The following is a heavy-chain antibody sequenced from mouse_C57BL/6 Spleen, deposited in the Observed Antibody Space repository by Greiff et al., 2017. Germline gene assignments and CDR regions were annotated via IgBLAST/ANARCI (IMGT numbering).Heavy chain of an antibody. Sequence: VQLQQSGAELVKPGASVKISCKASGYAFSSYWMNWVKQRPGKGLEWIGQIYPGDGDTNYNGKFKGKATLTADKSSSTAYMQLSSLTSADSAVYVCARSGGLYYDYDGWGQGTTLTVSS. V-gene: IGHV1-80*01. D-gene: IGHD2-4*01. CDR1: GYAFSSYW. CDR2: IYPGDGDT. J-gene: IGHJ2*01. CDR3: ARSGGLYYDYDG.